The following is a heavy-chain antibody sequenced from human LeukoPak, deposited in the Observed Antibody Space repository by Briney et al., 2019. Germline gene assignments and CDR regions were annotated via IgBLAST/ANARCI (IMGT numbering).Heavy chain of an antibody. CDR1: GFTFSSSG. CDR3: AKDRVIYLNWFDP. J-gene: IGHJ5*02. V-gene: IGHV3-30*18. D-gene: IGHD2-21*01. Sequence: QPGRSLRLSCAASGFTFSSSGMHWVRQAPGKGLEWVAPISYDGSNKLYADSVKGRFTISRDNSKNTLYLQMNSLRAEDAAVYYCAKDRVIYLNWFDPWGQGTLVTVSS. CDR2: ISYDGSNK.